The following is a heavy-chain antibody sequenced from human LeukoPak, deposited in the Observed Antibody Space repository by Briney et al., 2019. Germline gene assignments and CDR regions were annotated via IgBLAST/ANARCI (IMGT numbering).Heavy chain of an antibody. CDR3: ARDGSGDEGWFDP. CDR2: INPNNGGT. Sequence: ASVKVSCKASGYTFTGYYMHWVRQAPGQGLEWMGWINPNNGGTNYAQKFQGRVTMTRDMSTSTVYMELSSLRSEDTAVYYCARDGSGDEGWFDPWGQGTLVTVSS. CDR1: GYTFTGYY. V-gene: IGHV1-2*02. D-gene: IGHD2-15*01. J-gene: IGHJ5*02.